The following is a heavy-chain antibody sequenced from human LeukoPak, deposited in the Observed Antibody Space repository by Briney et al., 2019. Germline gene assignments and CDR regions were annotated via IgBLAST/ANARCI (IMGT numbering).Heavy chain of an antibody. J-gene: IGHJ4*02. Sequence: GGSLRLSCAASGFTFSNYWMTWVRQAPGKGLEWVSAISGSGGSTYYADSVKSRFTISRDNSKNTLYLQMNSLRAEDTAVYYCAKHGYDFWSGTFDYWGQGTLVTVSS. CDR3: AKHGYDFWSGTFDY. D-gene: IGHD3-3*01. V-gene: IGHV3-23*01. CDR2: ISGSGGST. CDR1: GFTFSNYW.